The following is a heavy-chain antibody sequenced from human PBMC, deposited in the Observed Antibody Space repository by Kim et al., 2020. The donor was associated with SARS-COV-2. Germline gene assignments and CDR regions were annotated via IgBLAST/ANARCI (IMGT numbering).Heavy chain of an antibody. V-gene: IGHV3-15*01. D-gene: IGHD6-25*01. CDR2: IKSQGSGGTT. J-gene: IGHJ4*02. CDR1: RFNFNIAW. Sequence: GGSLRLSCAASRFNFNIAWMTWIRQAPGKGLEWVGRIKSQGSGGTTDYAGIVKGRFSISRDDSKNTVFLHMNSLKIEDTAVYYCAKVRDPSGWALDYWGPGTLVTVSS. CDR3: AKVRDPSGWALDY.